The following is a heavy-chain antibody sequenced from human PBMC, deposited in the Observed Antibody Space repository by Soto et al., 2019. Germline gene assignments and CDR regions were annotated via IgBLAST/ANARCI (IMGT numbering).Heavy chain of an antibody. CDR1: GHSFTSYW. CDR3: VRCTNYCSGGSCYSSYYYYGMDV. J-gene: IGHJ6*02. D-gene: IGHD2-15*01. V-gene: IGHV5-51*01. CDR2: IYPDDSDT. Sequence: GESLKISCKGSGHSFTSYWIGWVRQMPGKGLEWMGIIYPDDSDTRYSPSFQGQVTISADKSISTAYLQWSSLKASDTAMYYCVRCTNYCSGGSCYSSYYYYGMDVWGQGTRDSGSS.